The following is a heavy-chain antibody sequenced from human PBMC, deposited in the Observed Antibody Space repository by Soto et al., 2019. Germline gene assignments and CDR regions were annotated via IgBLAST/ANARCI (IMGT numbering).Heavy chain of an antibody. CDR1: GYTFTGYY. Sequence: DSVKVSCKASGYTFTGYYMHWVRQAPGQGLEWMGWINPNSGGTNYAQKFQGWVTMTRDTSISTAYMELSRLRSDDTAVYYCARAAGYCSGGSCHDYYYSYGMDVSGQGTTVTVS. V-gene: IGHV1-2*04. CDR2: INPNSGGT. D-gene: IGHD2-15*01. J-gene: IGHJ6*02. CDR3: ARAAGYCSGGSCHDYYYSYGMDV.